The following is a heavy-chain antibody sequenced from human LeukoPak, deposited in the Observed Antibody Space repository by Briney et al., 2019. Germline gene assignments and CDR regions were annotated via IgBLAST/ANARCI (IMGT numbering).Heavy chain of an antibody. CDR1: GFTFSSYG. CDR2: IRYDGSNK. J-gene: IGHJ6*03. V-gene: IGHV3-30*02. D-gene: IGHD3-10*01. Sequence: PGGSLRLSCAASGFTFSSYGMHWVRQAPGKGLEWVALIRYDGSNKYYADSVKGRFTISRDNSKNTLYLQMNSLRAEDTAVYYCAKAAGANSHYGSGSYYNAYYYMDVWGKGTTVTVSS. CDR3: AKAAGANSHYGSGSYYNAYYYMDV.